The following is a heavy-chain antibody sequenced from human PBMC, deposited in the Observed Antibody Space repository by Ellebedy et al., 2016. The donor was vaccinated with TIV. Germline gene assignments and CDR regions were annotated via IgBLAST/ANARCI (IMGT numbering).Heavy chain of an antibody. CDR2: ISRDGGAT. D-gene: IGHD2/OR15-2a*01. V-gene: IGHV3-48*02. CDR1: GFAFRSYS. J-gene: IGHJ2*01. Sequence: PGGSLRLSCAASGFAFRSYSMNWVRQAPGKGLEWLSYISRDGGATYYADSVRGRFTISRDNVKNSMFLQMNSLRDDDTAVYSCARDQHFAFDVWGRGTLVTVSS. CDR3: ARDQHFAFDV.